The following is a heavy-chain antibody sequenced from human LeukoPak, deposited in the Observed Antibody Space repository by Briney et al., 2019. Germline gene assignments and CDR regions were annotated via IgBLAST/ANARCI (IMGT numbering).Heavy chain of an antibody. J-gene: IGHJ6*03. CDR3: AKVLWFGETGYMDV. Sequence: GASVKVSCKASGYTFTGYYMHWVRQAPGQGLEWMGWINPNSGGTNYAQKFQGRVTMTRDTSISTAYMELSRLRSDDTAVYYCAKVLWFGETGYMDVWGKGTTVTISS. D-gene: IGHD3-10*01. CDR1: GYTFTGYY. CDR2: INPNSGGT. V-gene: IGHV1-2*02.